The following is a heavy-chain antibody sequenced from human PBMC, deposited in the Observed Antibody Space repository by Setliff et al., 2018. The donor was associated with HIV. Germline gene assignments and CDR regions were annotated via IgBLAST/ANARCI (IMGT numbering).Heavy chain of an antibody. CDR1: GGSISNYY. CDR2: IYYSGST. Sequence: PSETLSLTCTVSGGSISNYYWAWIRQPAGKGLEWIGYIYYSGSTYYSPSLKSRVTISVDTSKHQFSLKLSSVTAADTAVYYCARVQMAYAAFDVWGQGTMVTVSS. D-gene: IGHD4-17*01. CDR3: ARVQMAYAAFDV. J-gene: IGHJ3*01. V-gene: IGHV4-59*06.